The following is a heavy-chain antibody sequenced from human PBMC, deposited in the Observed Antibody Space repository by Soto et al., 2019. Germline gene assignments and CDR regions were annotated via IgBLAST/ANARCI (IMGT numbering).Heavy chain of an antibody. J-gene: IGHJ5*02. D-gene: IGHD3-10*01. V-gene: IGHV3-23*01. CDR3: AKDQVLWFGELSHNWFDP. Sequence: EVQLLESGGGLVQPGGSLRLSCAASGFTFSSYAMSWVRQAPGKGLEWVSAISGSGGSTYYADSVKGRFTISRDNSKNTLYLRMNSLRAEDTAVYYCAKDQVLWFGELSHNWFDPWGQGTLVTVSS. CDR2: ISGSGGST. CDR1: GFTFSSYA.